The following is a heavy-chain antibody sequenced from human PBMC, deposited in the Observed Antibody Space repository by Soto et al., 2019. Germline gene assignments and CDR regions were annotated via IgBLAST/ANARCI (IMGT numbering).Heavy chain of an antibody. CDR3: ARVKITGLFDY. Sequence: SETLSLTCAVYGGSFSGYYWTWIRQPTGTGLEWIGEINHSGSTNYNPSLKSRVTISVDTSKNQFSLKLTSVTAADTAVYYCARVKITGLFDYWGEGTLVTVSS. J-gene: IGHJ4*02. CDR2: INHSGST. V-gene: IGHV4-34*01. D-gene: IGHD2-8*02. CDR1: GGSFSGYY.